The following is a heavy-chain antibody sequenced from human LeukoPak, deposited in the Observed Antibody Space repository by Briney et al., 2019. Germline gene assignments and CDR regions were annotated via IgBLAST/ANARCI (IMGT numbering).Heavy chain of an antibody. V-gene: IGHV4-38-2*02. CDR1: GYSISTGFY. J-gene: IGHJ4*02. D-gene: IGHD3-16*02. Sequence: KSSETLSLTCSVSGYSISTGFYWGWIRQPPGKGLEWIGSIYHSWTTYYNSSLKSRVNISVDTSKNQFSLKLSSVTAADTAVYYCARDVIRGQGTLVTVSS. CDR3: ARDVI. CDR2: IYHSWTT.